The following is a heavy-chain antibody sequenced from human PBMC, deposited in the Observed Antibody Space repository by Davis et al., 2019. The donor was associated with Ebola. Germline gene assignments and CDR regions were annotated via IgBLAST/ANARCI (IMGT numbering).Heavy chain of an antibody. CDR3: AKEGATTVTTFAFDI. CDR1: GFTFSSYA. J-gene: IGHJ3*02. CDR2: IGGSGSST. V-gene: IGHV3-23*01. D-gene: IGHD4-11*01. Sequence: GGSLRLSCAASGFTFSSYAMSWVRQAPGKGLEWVSAIGGSGSSTYYADSVKGRFSISRDNAKNSLYLQMNSLRAEDTALYYCAKEGATTVTTFAFDIWGQGTMVTVSS.